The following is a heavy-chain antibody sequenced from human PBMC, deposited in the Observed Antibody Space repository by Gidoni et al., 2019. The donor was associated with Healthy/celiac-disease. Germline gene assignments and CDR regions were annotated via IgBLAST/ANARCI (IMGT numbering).Heavy chain of an antibody. V-gene: IGHV3-64D*06. CDR3: VKPPANGDSEEYYFDY. J-gene: IGHJ4*02. CDR1: GFTFSTLD. CDR2: ISSNGGST. Sequence: EVQLVESGGGLFQPGGSLRLSCSASGFTFSTLDMPWVRQAPGKGLEYVSAISSNGGSTYYADSVKGRFTISRDNSKNTLYLQMSSLRAEDTAVYYCVKPPANGDSEEYYFDYWGQGTLVTVSS. D-gene: IGHD4-17*01.